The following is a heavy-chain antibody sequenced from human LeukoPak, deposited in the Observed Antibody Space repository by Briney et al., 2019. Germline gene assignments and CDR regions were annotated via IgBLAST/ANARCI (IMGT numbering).Heavy chain of an antibody. CDR2: IYHSGST. CDR1: GGSISSSNW. CDR3: ATRHIAAAGAFDY. J-gene: IGHJ4*02. V-gene: IGHV4-4*02. Sequence: SETLSLTCAVSGGSISSSNWWSWVRQPPGKGLEWIGEIYHSGSTNYNPSLKSRVTISVDKSKNRFSLKLSSVTAADTAVYYCATRHIAAAGAFDYWGQGTLVTVSS. D-gene: IGHD6-13*01.